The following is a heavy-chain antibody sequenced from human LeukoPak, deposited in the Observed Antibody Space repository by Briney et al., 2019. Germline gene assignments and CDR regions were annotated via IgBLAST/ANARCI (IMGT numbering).Heavy chain of an antibody. CDR2: ISGSGGST. CDR3: AKDQNMYSSGWYYFDY. Sequence: PGGSLRLSCAASGFTFSSYAMSWVRQAPGKGLEWVSAISGSGGSTYYADSVKGRFTISRDNSKNTLYLQMNSLRAEDTAVYYCAKDQNMYSSGWYYFDYWGQGTLVTVSS. CDR1: GFTFSSYA. V-gene: IGHV3-23*01. J-gene: IGHJ4*02. D-gene: IGHD6-19*01.